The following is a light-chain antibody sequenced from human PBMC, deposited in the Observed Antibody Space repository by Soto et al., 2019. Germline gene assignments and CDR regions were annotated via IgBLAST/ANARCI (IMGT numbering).Light chain of an antibody. V-gene: IGKV3-15*01. Sequence: RVMAQCPATMSVSPGERGTRAGRASQSVNSRLAWYQQKPGQTPRLLIYDASTRATGIPTRFTGGGFGTDSTLTICSLQSEDFAVYYCQQYGRSSWTFGQGTKVDIK. CDR1: QSVNSR. J-gene: IGKJ1*01. CDR3: QQYGRSSWT. CDR2: DAS.